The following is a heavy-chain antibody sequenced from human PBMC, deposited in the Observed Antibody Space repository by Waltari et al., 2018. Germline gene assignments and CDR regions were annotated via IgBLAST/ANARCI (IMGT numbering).Heavy chain of an antibody. V-gene: IGHV4-34*01. J-gene: IGHJ3*02. Sequence: QVQLQQWGAGLLKPSETLSLTCAVYGGSFSGYYWSWIRQPPGKGLEWIGEINHSGSTNYNPSRKSRVTISVDTSKNQFSLKLSSVTAADTAVYYCASSMTPRDAFDIWGQGTMVTVSS. CDR1: GGSFSGYY. CDR3: ASSMTPRDAFDI. CDR2: INHSGST. D-gene: IGHD3-22*01.